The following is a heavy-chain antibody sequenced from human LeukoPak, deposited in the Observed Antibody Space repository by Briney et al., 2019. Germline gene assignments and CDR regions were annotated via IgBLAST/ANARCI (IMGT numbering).Heavy chain of an antibody. V-gene: IGHV3-21*01. Sequence: PGGSLRLSCAASGFSFNTYAMNWVRQAPGKGLEWVSSISPTSTYIYYADSWKGRFTISRDNAKNSLYLQMNSLRAEDTAVYYCARADLPYDAFDIWGQGTMVTVSS. CDR3: ARADLPYDAFDI. CDR1: GFSFNTYA. CDR2: ISPTSTYI. J-gene: IGHJ3*02.